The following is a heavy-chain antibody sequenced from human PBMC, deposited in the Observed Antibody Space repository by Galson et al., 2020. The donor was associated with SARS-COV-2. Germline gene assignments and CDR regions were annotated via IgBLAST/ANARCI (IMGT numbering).Heavy chain of an antibody. CDR1: GFTFSSYG. CDR3: AKDGGYSYGSDYYDYGMDV. CDR2: IWYDGSNK. D-gene: IGHD5-18*01. Sequence: GGSLRLSCAASGFTFSSYGMHWVRQAPGKGLEWVAVIWYDGSNKYYADSVKGRFTISRDNSKNTLYLQMNSLRAEDTAVYYCAKDGGYSYGSDYYDYGMDVWGQGTTVTVSS. V-gene: IGHV3-33*06. J-gene: IGHJ6*02.